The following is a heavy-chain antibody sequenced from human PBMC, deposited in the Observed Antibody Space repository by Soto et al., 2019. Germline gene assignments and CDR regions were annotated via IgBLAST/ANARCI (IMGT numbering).Heavy chain of an antibody. D-gene: IGHD5-12*01. Sequence: SETLSLTCTVPGGSISCHAWIWVRQPAGRGLEWIGHIYPSGSTSYNPSLRSRVTMSLDTSNNQIFLNLTSVTAADTAVFYCVRGRSYSVYDFWGPGTLVTVSS. CDR2: IYPSGST. CDR1: GGSISCHA. V-gene: IGHV4-4*07. J-gene: IGHJ4*02. CDR3: VRGRSYSVYDF.